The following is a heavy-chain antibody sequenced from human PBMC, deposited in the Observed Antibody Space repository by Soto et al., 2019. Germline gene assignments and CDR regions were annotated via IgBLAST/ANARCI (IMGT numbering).Heavy chain of an antibody. CDR2: ISGSGGST. Sequence: GGSLRLPCAASGFTFSSYAMSWVRQAPGKGLEWVSAISGSGGSTYYADSVKGRFTISRDNSKNTLYLQMNSLRAEDTAVYYCAKDPGIAAAATDAFDIWGQGTMVTVSS. CDR3: AKDPGIAAAATDAFDI. V-gene: IGHV3-23*01. J-gene: IGHJ3*02. D-gene: IGHD6-13*01. CDR1: GFTFSSYA.